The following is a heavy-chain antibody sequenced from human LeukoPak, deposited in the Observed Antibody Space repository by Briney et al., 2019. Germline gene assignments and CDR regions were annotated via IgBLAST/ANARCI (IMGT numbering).Heavy chain of an antibody. V-gene: IGHV3-7*03. D-gene: IGHD3-22*01. CDR2: INQGGSEK. CDR3: ARLAVPPGNRGWYYEQ. J-gene: IGHJ4*02. Sequence: GGSLRLSCAASGFIFRNYWMSWVRQGPGEGPEWVANINQGGSEKYYVDSVKGRFTISRDNAKNSLDLQMNSLRVEDTAIYYCARLAVPPGNRGWYYEQGGQGTLVTVSS. CDR1: GFIFRNYW.